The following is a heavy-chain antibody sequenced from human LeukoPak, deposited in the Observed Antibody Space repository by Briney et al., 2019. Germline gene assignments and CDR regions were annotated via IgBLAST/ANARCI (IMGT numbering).Heavy chain of an antibody. CDR1: GFTFSSYW. CDR3: ARDLSGVTGYTYGRGIDY. J-gene: IGHJ4*02. Sequence: GGSLRLSCAASGFTFSSYWMSWVRQAPGKGLEWVANIKKDGSDKYYVDSVKGRFTISRDSAKTSLYLQMNSLRAEDTAVYYCARDLSGVTGYTYGRGIDYWGQGTPVTVSS. CDR2: IKKDGSDK. D-gene: IGHD5-18*01. V-gene: IGHV3-7*01.